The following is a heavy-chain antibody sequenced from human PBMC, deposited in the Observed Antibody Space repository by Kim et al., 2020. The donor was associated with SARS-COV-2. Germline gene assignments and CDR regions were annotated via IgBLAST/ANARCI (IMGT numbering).Heavy chain of an antibody. D-gene: IGHD2-2*01. Sequence: SNAQKFQGRVTMARDTATSTVYMELSSLRSEDTAVYYCARDPRSNYLDYWGQGTLVTVSS. V-gene: IGHV1-46*01. J-gene: IGHJ4*02. CDR3: ARDPRSNYLDY.